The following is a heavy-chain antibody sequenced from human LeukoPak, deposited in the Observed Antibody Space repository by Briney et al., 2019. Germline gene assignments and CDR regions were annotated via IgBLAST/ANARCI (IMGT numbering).Heavy chain of an antibody. Sequence: MASETLSLTCTVSGVSISSSNSYWGWIRQPPGKGLEWIGSIYYSGNTYYNASLKSQVSISIDTSKNQFSLRLTSVTAADTAVYYCARGVRVVDVWGKGTTVTVSS. D-gene: IGHD2-2*01. CDR3: ARGVRVVDV. CDR2: IYYSGNT. V-gene: IGHV4-39*01. CDR1: GVSISSSNSY. J-gene: IGHJ6*04.